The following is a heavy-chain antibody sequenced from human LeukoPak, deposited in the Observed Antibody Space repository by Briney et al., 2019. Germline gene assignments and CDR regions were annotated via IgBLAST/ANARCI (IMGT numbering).Heavy chain of an antibody. CDR1: GDSITGYY. J-gene: IGHJ2*01. CDR2: IYYSGST. CDR3: ARDYGDIPPDWYYDL. V-gene: IGHV4-59*08. D-gene: IGHD4-17*01. Sequence: PSETLSLTCTVSGDSITGYYWSWVRQPPGKGLEWIGYIYYSGSTNYSPSLSSRVSISVDTSKNQISLKLRSLTATDTAVYYCARDYGDIPPDWYYDLWGRGTLVTVSS.